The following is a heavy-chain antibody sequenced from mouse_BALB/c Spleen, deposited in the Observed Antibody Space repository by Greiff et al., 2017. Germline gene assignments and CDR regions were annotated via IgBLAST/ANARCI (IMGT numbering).Heavy chain of an antibody. CDR3: ARSEGPYAMDY. CDR1: GYSFTSYY. V-gene: IGHV1S135*01. Sequence: EVQVVESGPELMKPGASVKMSCKASGYSFTSYYMHWVKQSHGKSLEWIGYIDPFNGGTSYNQKFKGKATLTVDKSSSTAYMHLSSLTSEDSAVYYCARSEGPYAMDYWGQGTSVTVSS. J-gene: IGHJ4*01. CDR2: IDPFNGGT.